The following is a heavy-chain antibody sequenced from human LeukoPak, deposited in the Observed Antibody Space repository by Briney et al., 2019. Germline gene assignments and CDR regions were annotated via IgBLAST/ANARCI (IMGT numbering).Heavy chain of an antibody. J-gene: IGHJ5*02. CDR1: GGTFSSYA. CDR3: AREDIVATMMSRFDP. CDR2: IIPIFGTA. D-gene: IGHD5-12*01. Sequence: SVKVSCXASGGTFSSYAISWVRQARGQGLEWMGRIIPIFGTANYAQKFQDRVTITTDESTSTAYMELSRLRSEDTAVYYCAREDIVATMMSRFDPWGQGTLVTVSS. V-gene: IGHV1-69*05.